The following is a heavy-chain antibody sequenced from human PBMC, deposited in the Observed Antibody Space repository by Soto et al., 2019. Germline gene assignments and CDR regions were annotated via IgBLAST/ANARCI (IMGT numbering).Heavy chain of an antibody. Sequence: GGSLRLFCAASGFTFSTFAINWVRQAPGKGLEWVSTISSGGGGTFYADSVEGRFTISRDNSKNTMYLQMNSLRTEDTAVYYCAKPPLSGYYCFDYWGPGTLVTVSS. CDR1: GFTFSTFA. D-gene: IGHD3-3*01. V-gene: IGHV3-23*01. J-gene: IGHJ4*02. CDR3: AKPPLSGYYCFDY. CDR2: ISSGGGGT.